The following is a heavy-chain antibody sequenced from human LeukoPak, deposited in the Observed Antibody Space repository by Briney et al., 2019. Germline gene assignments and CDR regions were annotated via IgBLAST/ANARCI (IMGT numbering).Heavy chain of an antibody. CDR3: AKDRYSGYCFDY. Sequence: GGSLRLSCAASGLTFSRYGMSWVCQAPGKGLEWVSAISGSGGRTYYADSVKGRFTIPRDNSKNMLYLQMDSLRAEDTAVYYCAKDRYSGYCFDYWGQGTLVTVSS. CDR1: GLTFSRYG. J-gene: IGHJ4*02. V-gene: IGHV3-23*01. D-gene: IGHD6-13*01. CDR2: ISGSGGRT.